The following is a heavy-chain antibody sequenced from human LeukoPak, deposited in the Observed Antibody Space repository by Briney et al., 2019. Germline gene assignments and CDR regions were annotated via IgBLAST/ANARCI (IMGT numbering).Heavy chain of an antibody. J-gene: IGHJ4*02. Sequence: PGGSLRLSCAASGFTFSSFGMHWVRQAPGKGLEWVAGISYDGSKKYYADSVKGRFTISRDNSKNKVDLQMDSLRAEDTAVYYCANGRSVVSGAYEFAHWGQGTLVTVSS. CDR1: GFTFSSFG. CDR2: ISYDGSKK. CDR3: ANGRSVVSGAYEFAH. D-gene: IGHD5/OR15-5a*01. V-gene: IGHV3-30*18.